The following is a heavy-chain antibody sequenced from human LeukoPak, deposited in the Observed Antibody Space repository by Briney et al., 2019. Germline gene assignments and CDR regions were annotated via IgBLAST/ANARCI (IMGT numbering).Heavy chain of an antibody. V-gene: IGHV2-70*11. CDR1: GLSLNTTGMC. CDR3: ARMTTGSYGKRGFDP. CDR2: IDWDDDK. J-gene: IGHJ5*02. Sequence: ESGPALVNPTQTLTLTCTFSGLSLNTTGMCVSWIRQPPGKALECLARIDWDDDKYYSKSLKTRLTISKDTSKSQVVLTMTNMDPVDTATYYCARMTTGSYGKRGFDPWGQGTLVTVSS. D-gene: IGHD3-10*01.